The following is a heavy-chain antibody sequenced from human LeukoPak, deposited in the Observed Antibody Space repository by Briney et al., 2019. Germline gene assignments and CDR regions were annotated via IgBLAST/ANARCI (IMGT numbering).Heavy chain of an antibody. V-gene: IGHV7-4-1*02. D-gene: IGHD5-18*01. CDR3: AREGTAMVNPYYGYMDV. Sequence: ASVKVSCKASGYTFTSYAMNWVRQAPGQGLEWMGWINTNTGNPAYAQGFTGRFVFPLDTSVSTAYLQISSLKAEDTAVYYCAREGTAMVNPYYGYMDVWGKGTTVTVSS. CDR1: GYTFTSYA. J-gene: IGHJ6*03. CDR2: INTNTGNP.